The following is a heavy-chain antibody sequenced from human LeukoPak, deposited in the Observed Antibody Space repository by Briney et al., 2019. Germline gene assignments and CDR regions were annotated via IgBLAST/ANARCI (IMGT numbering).Heavy chain of an antibody. CDR3: ARDRYCSSASCSRPFFDY. CDR2: ISPNSGVT. CDR1: TYTFTAYY. J-gene: IGHJ4*02. D-gene: IGHD2-2*01. V-gene: IGHV1-2*02. Sequence: ASVKVSCKASTYTFTAYYIHWVRQAPGQGLEWIGWISPNSGVTHYAQKFQGRVAMTRDTSINTAYMELSSVISDDTAVYFCARDRYCSSASCSRPFFDYWGQGTLVTVSS.